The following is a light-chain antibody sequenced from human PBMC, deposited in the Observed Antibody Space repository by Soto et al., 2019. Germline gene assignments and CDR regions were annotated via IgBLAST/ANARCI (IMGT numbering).Light chain of an antibody. Sequence: ENVLTQSPATLSLSPGERATLSCRASQNIATYLAWYQQKPGQSPRLLIYDASNRAAGIPARFSGSGSGTDFTLTISSLEPEDFAVYYCHQRTSWPLTFGGGTKVDIK. V-gene: IGKV3-11*01. J-gene: IGKJ4*01. CDR2: DAS. CDR3: HQRTSWPLT. CDR1: QNIATY.